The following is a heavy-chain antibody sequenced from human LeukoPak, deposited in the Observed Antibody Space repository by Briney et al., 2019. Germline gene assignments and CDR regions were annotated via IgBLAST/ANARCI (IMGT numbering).Heavy chain of an antibody. Sequence: GGSLRLSCAASGFIFSTYEMAWVRQAPGKGLEWLSYISNSGSPIRYADSVEGRFTISRDNAENSVYLQMNSLRAEDTAVYYCACGPQYTGSFPFWGQGTLVTVSS. CDR1: GFIFSTYE. CDR3: ACGPQYTGSFPF. J-gene: IGHJ4*02. V-gene: IGHV3-48*03. D-gene: IGHD1-26*01. CDR2: ISNSGSPI.